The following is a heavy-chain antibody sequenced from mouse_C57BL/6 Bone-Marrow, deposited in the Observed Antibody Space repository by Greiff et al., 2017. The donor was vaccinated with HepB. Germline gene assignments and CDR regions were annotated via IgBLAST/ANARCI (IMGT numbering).Heavy chain of an antibody. V-gene: IGHV5-4*01. CDR1: GFTFSSYA. CDR2: ISDGGSYT. CDR3: ARDLGAGYFFDY. Sequence: EVQVVESGGGLVKPGGSLKLSCAASGFTFSSYAMSWVRQTPEKRLEWVATISDGGSYTYYPDNVKGRFTISRDNAKNNLYLQMSHLKSEDTAMYYCARDLGAGYFFDYWGQGTTLTVSS. D-gene: IGHD2-3*01. J-gene: IGHJ2*01.